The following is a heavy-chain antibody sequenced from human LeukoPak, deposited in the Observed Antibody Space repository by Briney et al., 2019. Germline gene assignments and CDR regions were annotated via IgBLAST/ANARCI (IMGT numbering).Heavy chain of an antibody. Sequence: SVKVSCKASGGTFSSYAISWVRQAPGQGLEWMGGIIPIFGTANYAQKFQGRDTITADESTSTAYMELSSLRSEDTAVYYCARDRRYFDWLSHAFDIWGQGTMVTVSS. CDR3: ARDRRYFDWLSHAFDI. CDR2: IIPIFGTA. V-gene: IGHV1-69*13. D-gene: IGHD3-9*01. J-gene: IGHJ3*02. CDR1: GGTFSSYA.